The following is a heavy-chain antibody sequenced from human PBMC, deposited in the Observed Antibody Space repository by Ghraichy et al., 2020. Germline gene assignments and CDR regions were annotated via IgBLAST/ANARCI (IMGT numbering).Heavy chain of an antibody. V-gene: IGHV3-11*06. D-gene: IGHD3-10*01. CDR3: ARAAYYYGSGSPGY. CDR2: ISSSSSYT. CDR1: GFTFSDYY. Sequence: GGSLRLSCAASGFTFSDYYMSWIRQAPGKGLEWVSYISSSSSYTNYADSVKGRFTISRDNAKNSLYLQMNSLRAEDTAVYYCARAAYYYGSGSPGYWGQGTLVTVSS. J-gene: IGHJ4*02.